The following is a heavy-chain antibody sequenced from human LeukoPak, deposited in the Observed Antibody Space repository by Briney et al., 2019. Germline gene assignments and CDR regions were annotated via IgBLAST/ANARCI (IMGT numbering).Heavy chain of an antibody. CDR1: GDSVSSNSAG. V-gene: IGHV6-1*01. D-gene: IGHD3-22*01. CDR2: TYYRSKWYN. J-gene: IGHJ5*02. Sequence: SQTLSLTCAISGDSVSSNSAGWNWIRQSPSRGLEWLGRTYYRSKWYNDYAVSVKSRITINPDTSKNQFSLQLNSVTPEDTAVYYCARENYYDRDWFDPWGQGTLVTVSS. CDR3: ARENYYDRDWFDP.